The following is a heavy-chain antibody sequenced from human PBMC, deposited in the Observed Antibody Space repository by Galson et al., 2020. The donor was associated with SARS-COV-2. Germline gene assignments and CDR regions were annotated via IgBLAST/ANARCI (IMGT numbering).Heavy chain of an antibody. V-gene: IGHV4-30-4*08. CDR1: GGSISSGDYY. CDR2: IYYSGST. CDR3: ASYDSSGQHVDY. J-gene: IGHJ4*02. Sequence: SETLSLTCTVSGGSISSGDYYWSWIRQPPGKGLEWIGYIYYSGSTYYNPSLKSRVTISVDTSKNQFSLKLSSVTAADTAVYYCASYDSSGQHVDYWGQGTLVTVSS. D-gene: IGHD3-22*01.